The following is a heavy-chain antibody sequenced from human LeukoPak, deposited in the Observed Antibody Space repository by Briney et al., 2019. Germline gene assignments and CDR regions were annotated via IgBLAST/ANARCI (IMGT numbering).Heavy chain of an antibody. CDR2: IYYSGST. V-gene: IGHV4-59*12. J-gene: IGHJ4*02. Sequence: SETLSLTCTVSGGSISSYYWSWIRQPPGKGLEWIGYIYYSGSTNYNPSLKSRATMSVDTSKNQFSLKLSSVTAADTAVYYCASLYGSGSYYPSEYLGQGTLVTVSS. CDR3: ASLYGSGSYYPSEY. D-gene: IGHD3-10*01. CDR1: GGSISSYY.